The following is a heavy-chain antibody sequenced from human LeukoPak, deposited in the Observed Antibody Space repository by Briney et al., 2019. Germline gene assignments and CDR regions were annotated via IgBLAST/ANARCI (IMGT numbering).Heavy chain of an antibody. D-gene: IGHD1-26*01. CDR1: GFTFSSYA. V-gene: IGHV3-64*01. CDR2: ISSNGGST. Sequence: PGGFLRLSCAASGFTFSSYAMHWVRQAPGKGLEYVSAISSNGGSTYYANSMKGRFTISRDNSKNTLYLHMGSLGVEDMAVYYCARRGSYYGDSMDYWGQGTLVTVSS. CDR3: ARRGSYYGDSMDY. J-gene: IGHJ4*02.